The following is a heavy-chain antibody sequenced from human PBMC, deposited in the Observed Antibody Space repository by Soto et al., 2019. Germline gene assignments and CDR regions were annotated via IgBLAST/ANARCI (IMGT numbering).Heavy chain of an antibody. Sequence: GGSLRLSCTASGFTFGDYAMSWFRQAPGKGLEWVGFIRSKAYGGTTEYAASVKGRFTISRDDSKSIAYLQMNSLKTEDTAVYYCTRVSITISLNTDDYWGQGTLVTAPQ. V-gene: IGHV3-49*03. CDR2: IRSKAYGGTT. CDR3: TRVSITISLNTDDY. CDR1: GFTFGDYA. D-gene: IGHD3-3*01. J-gene: IGHJ4*02.